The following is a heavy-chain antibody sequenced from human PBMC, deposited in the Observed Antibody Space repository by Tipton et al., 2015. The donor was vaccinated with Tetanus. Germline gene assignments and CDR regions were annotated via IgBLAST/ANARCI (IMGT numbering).Heavy chain of an antibody. Sequence: LRLSCTVSGGSISDKKYYWGWIRQPPGKGLEWIGDIFYSGNSIPNPSFRSRVTMSADTSRTLFSLTLMSVTAADTAVYFCARGLIDDFLGSRIYFDSWGPGTLVTVSS. J-gene: IGHJ4*02. CDR1: GGSISDKKYY. CDR3: ARGLIDDFLGSRIYFDS. V-gene: IGHV4-61*05. D-gene: IGHD3-16*01. CDR2: IFYSGNS.